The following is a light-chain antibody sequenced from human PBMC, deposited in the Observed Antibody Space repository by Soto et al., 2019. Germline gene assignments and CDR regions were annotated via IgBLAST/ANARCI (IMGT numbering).Light chain of an antibody. CDR3: CSYAGSSMFV. Sequence: QSALTQPASVSGSPGQSITISCTGNSSDVGPYNLVSWYQHHPGKAPKLMISEVVKRPSGVSNRFSGSKSGNTASLTISGLQAEDEADYYCCSYAGSSMFVFGGGTKLTVL. V-gene: IGLV2-23*02. CDR2: EVV. CDR1: SSDVGPYNL. J-gene: IGLJ2*01.